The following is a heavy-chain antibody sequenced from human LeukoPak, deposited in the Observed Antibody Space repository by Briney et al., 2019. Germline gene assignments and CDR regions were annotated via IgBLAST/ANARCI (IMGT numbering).Heavy chain of an antibody. CDR3: GKDGGQYSSGPEFDP. V-gene: IGHV3-23*01. D-gene: IGHD6-19*01. Sequence: GGSLRLSCAASGFTFSTYAMNWARQSPGRGLEWVSAISGGGERTFYADSVKGRFTISRDNSKNMVYLQMNSLRADDTAIYYCGKDGGQYSSGPEFDPRGQGALVTVSS. CDR2: ISGGGERT. CDR1: GFTFSTYA. J-gene: IGHJ5*02.